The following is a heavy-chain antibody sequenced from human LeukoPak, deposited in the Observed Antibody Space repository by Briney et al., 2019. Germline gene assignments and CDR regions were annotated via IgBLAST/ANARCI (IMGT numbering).Heavy chain of an antibody. CDR1: RFTFSSYA. V-gene: IGHV3-23*01. D-gene: IGHD3-10*01. CDR3: AKEQTSSGYFDY. Sequence: GGSLRLSCAASRFTFSSYAMSWVRQAPGKGLEWVAAISGNGGRTYYTDSVKGRFTISRDNPKNTLYLLMNSLSAEDTALYYCAKEQTSSGYFDYWGQGTLVTVSS. CDR2: ISGNGGRT. J-gene: IGHJ4*02.